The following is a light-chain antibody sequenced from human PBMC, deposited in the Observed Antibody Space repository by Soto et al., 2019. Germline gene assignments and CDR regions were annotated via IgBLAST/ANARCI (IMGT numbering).Light chain of an antibody. J-gene: IGLJ2*01. Sequence: QSVLTQPVSVSGSPGQSITISCTGTSSDVGSYDYVSWYQHHPGKAPQLTIYDVTNRPSGVSDRFSGSKSGNTASLTISGLQAEDEGDYYCSSYTSSSTVVFGGGTKVTVL. CDR1: SSDVGSYDY. V-gene: IGLV2-14*03. CDR2: DVT. CDR3: SSYTSSSTVV.